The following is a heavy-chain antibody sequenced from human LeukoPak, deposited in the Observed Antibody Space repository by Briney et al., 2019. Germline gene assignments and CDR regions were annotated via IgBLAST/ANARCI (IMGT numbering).Heavy chain of an antibody. CDR3: ARTSSSGLVGGYYFDY. CDR1: GDSISYFY. CDR2: IYYSGST. J-gene: IGHJ4*02. Sequence: PSETLSLTCSVSGDSISYFYWSWIRQAAGKGLEWIGSIYYSGSTYYKPSLKSRVTISVDTSKNQFSLKLSSVTAADTAVYYCARTSSSGLVGGYYFDYWGQGTLVTVSS. D-gene: IGHD6-19*01. V-gene: IGHV4-59*08.